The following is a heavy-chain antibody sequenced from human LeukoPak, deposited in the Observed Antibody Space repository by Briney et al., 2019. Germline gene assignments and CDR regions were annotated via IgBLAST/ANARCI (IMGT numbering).Heavy chain of an antibody. CDR3: ARFYANEWALPH. J-gene: IGHJ4*02. CDR1: GFTFSSYS. V-gene: IGHV3-30*03. D-gene: IGHD1-26*01. CDR2: ISYDGSNK. Sequence: GGSLRLSCAASGFTFSSYSMNWVRQAPGKGLEWVALISYDGSNKYYADSVKGRFTISRDNSKNTLSLQMNSLRTEDTAVYYCARFYANEWALPHWGQGTLVTVSS.